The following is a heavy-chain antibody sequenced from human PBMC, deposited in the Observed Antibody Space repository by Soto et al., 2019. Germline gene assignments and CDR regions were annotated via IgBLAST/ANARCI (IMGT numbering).Heavy chain of an antibody. Sequence: QLQLQESGPGLVKPSETLSLSCSVSGGSISSSSYYWGWIRQPPGKGLEWIGGIFYSGNTYYNPSLKSRVTMSVDTSKNQFSLKVSSVTAADTAIYYCASDLGGYEGNLDFWGQGSLVTVSS. CDR2: IFYSGNT. CDR3: ASDLGGYEGNLDF. CDR1: GGSISSSSYY. J-gene: IGHJ4*02. D-gene: IGHD5-12*01. V-gene: IGHV4-39*01.